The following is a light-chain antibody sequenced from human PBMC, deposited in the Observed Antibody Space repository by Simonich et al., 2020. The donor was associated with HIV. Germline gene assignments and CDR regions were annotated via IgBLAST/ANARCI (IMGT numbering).Light chain of an antibody. Sequence: DIQMTQSPSTLSAHVGDRVTITCRASKSIDHLLAWDQQKPGKAPKLLVYEASRLQSEVPSRFSGSGSGAEFTLTISSLQPDDFATYYCQQYNNYPKTFGQGTKVEIK. V-gene: IGKV1-5*03. CDR2: EAS. CDR1: KSIDHL. J-gene: IGKJ1*01. CDR3: QQYNNYPKT.